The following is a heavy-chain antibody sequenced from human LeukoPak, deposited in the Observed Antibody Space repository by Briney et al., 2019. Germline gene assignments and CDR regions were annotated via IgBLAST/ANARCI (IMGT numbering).Heavy chain of an antibody. CDR1: GGSISSGGYY. J-gene: IGHJ5*02. V-gene: IGHV4-31*03. CDR2: IYYSGST. Sequence: PSETLSLTCTVSGGSISSGGYYWSWIRQHPGKGLEWIGYIYYSGSTYYNPSLKSRVTISVDTSKNQFSLKLSSVTAADTAVYYCAREVVVVAATAGFDPWGQGTLVTVSS. D-gene: IGHD2-15*01. CDR3: AREVVVVAATAGFDP.